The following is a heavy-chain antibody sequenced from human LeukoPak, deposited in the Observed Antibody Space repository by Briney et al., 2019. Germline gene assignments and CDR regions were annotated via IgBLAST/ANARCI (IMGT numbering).Heavy chain of an antibody. CDR3: AIPAEYGDYGTFDY. D-gene: IGHD4-17*01. CDR2: INPNSGGT. Sequence: GASVKVSCKASGYTFTGYYMHWVRQAPGQGLEWMGWINPNSGGTNYAQKFQGRVTMTRDTSISTAYMELSRLRSDDTAVYYCAIPAEYGDYGTFDYWGQGTLVTVSS. V-gene: IGHV1-2*02. CDR1: GYTFTGYY. J-gene: IGHJ4*02.